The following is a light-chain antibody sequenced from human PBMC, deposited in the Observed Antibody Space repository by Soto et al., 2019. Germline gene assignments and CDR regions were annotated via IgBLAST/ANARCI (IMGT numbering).Light chain of an antibody. CDR2: DAS. J-gene: IGKJ5*01. V-gene: IGKV3-11*01. Sequence: EIVLTQSPATLSLSPGERVTLSCRASQSVSSYLAWYQQKPGQAPRLLIHDASNRATGIPVRFSGSGSGTDFTLTISSLEPEDFAVYYCHQRTNWPPTFGQGTRLEIK. CDR1: QSVSSY. CDR3: HQRTNWPPT.